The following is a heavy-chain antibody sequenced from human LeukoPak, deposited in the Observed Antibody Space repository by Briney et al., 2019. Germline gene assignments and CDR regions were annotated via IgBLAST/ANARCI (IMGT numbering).Heavy chain of an antibody. J-gene: IGHJ4*02. CDR1: GFTFSSYG. CDR3: AKGQYSYGYYFDY. Sequence: PGGSLRLSCAASGFTFSSYGMHWVRQAPGKGLEWVAVIWSDGSNKYYADSVKGRFTISRDNSKNTLYLQMNSLRAEDTAVYYCAKGQYSYGYYFDYWGQGTLVTVSS. D-gene: IGHD5-18*01. CDR2: IWSDGSNK. V-gene: IGHV3-33*06.